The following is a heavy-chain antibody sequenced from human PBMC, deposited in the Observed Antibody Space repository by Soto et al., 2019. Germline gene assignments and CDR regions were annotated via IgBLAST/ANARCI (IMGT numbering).Heavy chain of an antibody. V-gene: IGHV1-24*01. Sequence: ASVKVSCKVSGYTLTELSMHWVRQAPGKGLEWMGGFDPEDGETIYAQKFQGRVTMTEDTSTDTAYMELSSLRSEDTAVYYCATGGYYYDSSGYSHHYFDYWGQGTLVTVSS. CDR2: FDPEDGET. CDR1: GYTLTELS. D-gene: IGHD3-22*01. J-gene: IGHJ4*02. CDR3: ATGGYYYDSSGYSHHYFDY.